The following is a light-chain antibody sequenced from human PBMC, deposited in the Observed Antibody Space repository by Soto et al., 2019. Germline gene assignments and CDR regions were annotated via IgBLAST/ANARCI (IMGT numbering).Light chain of an antibody. CDR2: AAS. Sequence: DIQLTQSPSFLSASVGDRVIITCRASQGISSYLAWYQQKPGKAPKLLIYAASTLQSGVPSGFSGSGSGTEFTLTIXSLXXXXXXXXXXXXXXXXPLTFGGGTKVEIK. J-gene: IGKJ4*01. V-gene: IGKV1-9*01. CDR1: QGISSY. CDR3: XXXXXXPLT.